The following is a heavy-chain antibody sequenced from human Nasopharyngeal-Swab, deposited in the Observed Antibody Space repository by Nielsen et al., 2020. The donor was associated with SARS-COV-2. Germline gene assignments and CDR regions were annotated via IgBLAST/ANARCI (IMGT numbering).Heavy chain of an antibody. CDR3: AKDSGLAVVAAATPAYY. J-gene: IGHJ4*02. D-gene: IGHD2-15*01. CDR1: GFTFSSYA. CDR2: ISASVIDT. V-gene: IGHV3-23*01. Sequence: GVLKISCAASGFTFSSYAMTWFRQAPGKGPEWVSTISASVIDTNYADSVKGRFTISRDNSRSTLFLQMSSLRAEDTAVYYCAKDSGLAVVAAATPAYYWGQGTLVIVSS.